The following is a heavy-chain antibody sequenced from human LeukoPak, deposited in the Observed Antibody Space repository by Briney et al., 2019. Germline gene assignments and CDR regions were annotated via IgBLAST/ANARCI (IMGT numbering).Heavy chain of an antibody. CDR3: AKDGLSYPIQPYIMDV. Sequence: PSETLSLTCTVSGGSLSSGSYYWSWIRQPAGKGLEWIGRIYTSGSTNYNPSLKSRVTISVDTSKNQFSLKLSPVTAADTAVYYCAKDGLSYPIQPYIMDVWGKGTTVTVSS. CDR2: IYTSGST. J-gene: IGHJ6*03. D-gene: IGHD2-2*01. CDR1: GGSLSSGSYY. V-gene: IGHV4-61*02.